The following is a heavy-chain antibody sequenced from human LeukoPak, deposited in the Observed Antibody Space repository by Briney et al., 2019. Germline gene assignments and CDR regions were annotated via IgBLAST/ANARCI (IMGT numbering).Heavy chain of an antibody. V-gene: IGHV4-59*01. J-gene: IGHJ4*02. D-gene: IGHD4/OR15-4a*01. CDR1: GGSISSYY. CDR3: ARDRTIDYFDY. Sequence: SETLSLTCTVSGGSISSYYWSWIRQPPGKGLEWIGYIYYSGSTSYNPSLKSRVTISVDTSKNQFSLKLSSVTAADTAVYYCARDRTIDYFDYWGQGTLVTVSS. CDR2: IYYSGST.